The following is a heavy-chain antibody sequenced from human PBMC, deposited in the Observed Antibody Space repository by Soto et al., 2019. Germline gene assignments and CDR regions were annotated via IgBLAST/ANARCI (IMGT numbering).Heavy chain of an antibody. D-gene: IGHD3-16*01. V-gene: IGHV2-5*02. Sequence: QITLKESGPTLVKPTQTFTLTCTFSGFSLSSSGVGVGWIRQPPGKALEWLAIIYWDDDKRYTPSLKSRLTVTKDTSKNQVALTITNMNPVDPATYYLARTDSVNTHFDSWGQGTQVTVSS. J-gene: IGHJ4*02. CDR2: IYWDDDK. CDR3: ARTDSVNTHFDS. CDR1: GFSLSSSGVG.